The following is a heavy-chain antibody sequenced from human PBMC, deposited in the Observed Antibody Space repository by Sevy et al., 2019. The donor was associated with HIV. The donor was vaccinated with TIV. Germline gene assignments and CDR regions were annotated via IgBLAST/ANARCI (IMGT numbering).Heavy chain of an antibody. CDR2: IYNSGST. CDR3: ARRYCSSTSCYVPGYYGMDV. V-gene: IGHV4-39*01. D-gene: IGHD2-2*01. Sequence: SETLSLTCTVSGGFVTSTSYYWAWIRQSPGKGLEWIGSIYNSGSTYYHPSLKSRVTISVHTSKNQFSLKLSSVTAADRAVYYCARRYCSSTSCYVPGYYGMDVWGQGTTVTVSS. J-gene: IGHJ6*02. CDR1: GGFVTSTSYY.